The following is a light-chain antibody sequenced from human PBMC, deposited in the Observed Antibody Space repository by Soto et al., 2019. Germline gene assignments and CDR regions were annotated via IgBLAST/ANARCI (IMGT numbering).Light chain of an antibody. CDR1: QSVSSNY. CDR3: QQYDRSPLT. J-gene: IGKJ4*01. CDR2: GAS. Sequence: EIVLTQSPGTLSLSPGERATLSCRASQSVSSNYLAWYQQKPGQAPRLLIYGASSRATGIPDRFSGSGSGTYFTLTISRLETEDFAVYYCQQYDRSPLTFGGGTKVEIK. V-gene: IGKV3-20*01.